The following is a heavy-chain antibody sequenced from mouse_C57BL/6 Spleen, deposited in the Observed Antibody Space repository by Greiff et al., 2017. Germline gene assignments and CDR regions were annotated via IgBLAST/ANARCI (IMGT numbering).Heavy chain of an antibody. V-gene: IGHV1-54*01. CDR1: GYAFTNYL. J-gene: IGHJ2*01. CDR2: INPGSGGT. CDR3: ARSDPGLYFDY. Sequence: QVQLKESGAELVRPGTSVKVSCKASGYAFTNYLIEWVKQRPGQGLEWIGVINPGSGGTNYNEKFKGKATLTADKSSSTAYMQLSSLTSEDSAVYFCARSDPGLYFDYWGQGTTLTVSS.